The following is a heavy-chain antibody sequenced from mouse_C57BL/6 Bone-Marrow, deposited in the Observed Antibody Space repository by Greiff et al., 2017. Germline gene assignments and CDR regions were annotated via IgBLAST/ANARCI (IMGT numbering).Heavy chain of an antibody. CDR2: IDPEIGDT. Sequence: EVQLVESGAELVRPGASVKLSCTASGFNIKDDYIHWVKQRPEQGLEWIGWIDPEIGDTEYASKFQGKATITLDTSSNTAYLQLSSLTSEDTAVCYCSSVNGNDCDFWGQGTPLTGAS. J-gene: IGHJ2*01. V-gene: IGHV14-4*01. D-gene: IGHD2-1*01. CDR3: SSVNGNDCDF. CDR1: GFNIKDDY.